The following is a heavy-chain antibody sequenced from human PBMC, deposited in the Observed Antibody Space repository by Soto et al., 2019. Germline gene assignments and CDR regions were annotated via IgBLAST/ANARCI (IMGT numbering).Heavy chain of an antibody. CDR2: INPSGGST. CDR3: ARDYYDSSGYDVFDY. D-gene: IGHD3-22*01. CDR1: GYTFTSYY. J-gene: IGHJ4*02. V-gene: IGHV1-46*01. Sequence: GASVKVSCKASGYTFTSYYMHWVRQAPGQGLEWMGIINPSGGSTSYAQKFQGRVTMTRDTSTSTVYMELSSLRSEDTAVHYCARDYYDSSGYDVFDYWGQGTLVTVSS.